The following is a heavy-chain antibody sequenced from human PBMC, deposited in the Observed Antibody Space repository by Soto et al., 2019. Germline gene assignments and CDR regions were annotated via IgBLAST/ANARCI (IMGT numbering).Heavy chain of an antibody. V-gene: IGHV1-3*01. D-gene: IGHD3-22*01. CDR2: INAGNGNT. CDR3: ARDGDEVVFNY. Sequence: QVQLVQSGAEVKKPGASVKVSCKASGYTFTSYAMHWVRQAPGQRLEWMGWINAGNGNTKYSQKFQGRVTITRDTSASTAYMELSSLRSDDTAVYYCARDGDEVVFNYWGQGALVTVSS. J-gene: IGHJ4*02. CDR1: GYTFTSYA.